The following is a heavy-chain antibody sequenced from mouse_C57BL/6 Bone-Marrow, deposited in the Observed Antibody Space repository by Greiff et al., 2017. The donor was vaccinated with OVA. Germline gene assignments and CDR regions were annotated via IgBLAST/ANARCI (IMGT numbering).Heavy chain of an antibody. J-gene: IGHJ1*03. CDR3: ARVRLLLIPFYWYFDV. CDR1: GYTFTSYW. D-gene: IGHD2-3*01. CDR2: IDPSDSYT. Sequence: QVQLQQPGAELVMPGASVKLSCKASGYTFTSYWMHWVKQRPGQGLEWIGEIDPSDSYTNYNQKFKGKSTVTVDKSSSTAYMQLSSLTSEDSAVYYCARVRLLLIPFYWYFDVWGTGTTVTVSS. V-gene: IGHV1-69*01.